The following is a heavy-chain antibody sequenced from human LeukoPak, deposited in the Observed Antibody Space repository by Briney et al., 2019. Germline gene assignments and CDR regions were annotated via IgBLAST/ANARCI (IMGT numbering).Heavy chain of an antibody. CDR2: IRYDGSNK. CDR1: GFTFSNYG. J-gene: IGHJ6*03. D-gene: IGHD2-21*01. CDR3: AKDLAQKNYYYYYMDV. Sequence: PGGSLRLSCAASGFTFSNYGMHWVRQAPGKGLEWVASIRYDGSNKYYADSVKGRVTISRDNSKNTLYLQMNSLRGEDTAVFYCAKDLAQKNYYYYYMDVWGKGTTVIVSS. V-gene: IGHV3-30*02.